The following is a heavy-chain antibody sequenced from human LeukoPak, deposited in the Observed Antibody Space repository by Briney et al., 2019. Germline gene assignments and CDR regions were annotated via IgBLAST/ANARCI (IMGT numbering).Heavy chain of an antibody. CDR2: ISSSSSTI. D-gene: IGHD3-10*01. CDR1: GFTFNSYS. CDR3: ARDHGSGSYYAFGI. V-gene: IGHV3-48*01. Sequence: GGSLRLSCAASGFTFNSYSMNWVRQAPGKGLEWVSYISSSSSTIYYADSVKGRFTISRDNAKNSLYLQMNSLRAEDTAVYYCARDHGSGSYYAFGIWGQGTMVTVSS. J-gene: IGHJ3*02.